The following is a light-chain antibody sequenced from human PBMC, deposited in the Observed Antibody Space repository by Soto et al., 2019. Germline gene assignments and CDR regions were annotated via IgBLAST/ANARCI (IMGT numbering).Light chain of an antibody. CDR1: SGSIASNY. J-gene: IGLJ2*01. Sequence: NFMLTQPHSVSESPGTTVTISCTRSSGSIASNYVQWYQQRPGRAPTTVIYEDNQRPSGVPDRFSGSIDSSSNSASLTISGLKTEDEADYYCQSYDSSTVVFGGGTKLTVL. CDR2: EDN. CDR3: QSYDSSTVV. V-gene: IGLV6-57*04.